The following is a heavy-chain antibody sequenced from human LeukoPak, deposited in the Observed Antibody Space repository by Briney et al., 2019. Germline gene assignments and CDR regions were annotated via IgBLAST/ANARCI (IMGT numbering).Heavy chain of an antibody. J-gene: IGHJ4*02. Sequence: KTSETLSLTCTVSSGSIRSYYWGWVRQPPGKGLEWIGRIYTTGTTQYNPSLKSRVTMSVDTSTNQFSLNLRSMTAADMAVYYCGRQGYTASCYFFDYWSQGTLVAVS. D-gene: IGHD2-2*01. V-gene: IGHV4-4*07. CDR3: GRQGYTASCYFFDY. CDR2: IYTTGTT. CDR1: SGSIRSYY.